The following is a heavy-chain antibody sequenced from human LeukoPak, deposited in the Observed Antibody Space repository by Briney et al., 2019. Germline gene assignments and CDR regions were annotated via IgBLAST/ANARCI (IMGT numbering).Heavy chain of an antibody. V-gene: IGHV1-69*04. CDR2: IIPILGIA. D-gene: IGHD3-10*01. CDR3: AREWNGSGSYYIYYYYGMDV. CDR1: GGTFSSYA. Sequence: ASVKVSCKASGGTFSSYAISWVRQAPGQGLEWMGRIIPILGIANYAQKFQGRVTITADKPTSTAYMELSSLRSEDTAVYYCAREWNGSGSYYIYYYYGMDVWGQGTTVTVSS. J-gene: IGHJ6*02.